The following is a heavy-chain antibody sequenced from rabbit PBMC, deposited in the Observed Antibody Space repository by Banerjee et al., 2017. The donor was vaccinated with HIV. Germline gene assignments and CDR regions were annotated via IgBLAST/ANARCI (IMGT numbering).Heavy chain of an antibody. CDR3: ARDLAGVIGWNFNL. CDR2: IYTYSSGHT. D-gene: IGHD4-1*01. J-gene: IGHJ4*01. CDR1: GLDFSSSDW. Sequence: QSLEESGGDLVKPGASLTLTCTASGLDFSSSDWICWVRQAPGKGLEWIASIYTYSSGHTYYASWAKGRFTISKASWTTVTLQMTSLTAADTASYFCARDLAGVIGWNFNLWGPGTLVTVS. V-gene: IGHV1S40*01.